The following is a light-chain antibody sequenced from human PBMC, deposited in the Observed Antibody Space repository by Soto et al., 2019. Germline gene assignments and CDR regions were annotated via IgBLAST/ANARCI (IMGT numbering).Light chain of an antibody. Sequence: EIVLTQSPGTLSLSPGERATLSCRASQSVGSGHLAWYQQKPGQAPRLLIYDASSRATDIPDRFTGSGSGTDFTLTISRLEPEDFAVYYCHQYDTLPITFGGGAEVEIK. CDR2: DAS. V-gene: IGKV3-20*01. CDR3: HQYDTLPIT. J-gene: IGKJ4*01. CDR1: QSVGSGH.